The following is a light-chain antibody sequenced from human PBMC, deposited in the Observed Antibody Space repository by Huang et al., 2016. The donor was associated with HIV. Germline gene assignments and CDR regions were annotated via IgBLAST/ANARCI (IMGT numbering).Light chain of an antibody. V-gene: IGKV1-39*01. Sequence: DIQMTQSPSSLSASVGDRVTITCRASQSISSYLNWYQQKPGKAPKLLIYAAYSLQSGVPSRLSGSESGTDFTLTISSLQPEDFATYYCQQSYSTPVTFGQGTKLEIK. J-gene: IGKJ2*01. CDR1: QSISSY. CDR3: QQSYSTPVT. CDR2: AAY.